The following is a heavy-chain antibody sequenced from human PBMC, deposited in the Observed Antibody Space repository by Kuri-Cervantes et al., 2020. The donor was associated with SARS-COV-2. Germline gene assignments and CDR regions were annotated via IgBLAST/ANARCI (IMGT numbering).Heavy chain of an antibody. CDR2: ISGSGGTT. Sequence: GESLKISCAASGFTFSSYAMSWVRQAPGKGLEWASTISGSGGTTYYADSVKGRFTISRDNSKNSLYLQMNSLRAEDTAVYYCARYRSRITIFGVVTRYGMDVWGQGTTVTVSS. CDR3: ARYRSRITIFGVVTRYGMDV. CDR1: GFTFSSYA. D-gene: IGHD3-3*01. V-gene: IGHV3-23*01. J-gene: IGHJ6*02.